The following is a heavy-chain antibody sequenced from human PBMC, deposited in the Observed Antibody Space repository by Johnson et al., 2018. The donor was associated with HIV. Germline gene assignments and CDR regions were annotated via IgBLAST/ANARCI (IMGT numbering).Heavy chain of an antibody. CDR1: GFTFDDYA. Sequence: VLLVESGGGVVRPGGSLRLSCTIYGFTFDDYAMSWVRRVPGKGLEWVCGINWNGGSTGYADSVRGRFTISRDNAKNSLYLQMNSLRAEDTAVYYCARETRDDAFDIWGQGTLVIVSS. D-gene: IGHD2-2*01. CDR2: INWNGGST. J-gene: IGHJ3*02. CDR3: ARETRDDAFDI. V-gene: IGHV3-20*04.